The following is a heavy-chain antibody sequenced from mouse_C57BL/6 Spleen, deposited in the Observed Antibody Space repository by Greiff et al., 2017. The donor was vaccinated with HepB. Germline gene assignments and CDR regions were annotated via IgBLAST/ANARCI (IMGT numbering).Heavy chain of an antibody. J-gene: IGHJ2*01. Sequence: EVHLVESGPGLVKPSQSLSLTCSVTGYSITSGYYWNWIRQFPGNKLEWMGYISYDGSNNYNPSLKNRISITRDTSKNQFFLKLNSVTTEDTATYYCARGAYWGQGTTLTVSS. CDR3: ARGAY. CDR1: GYSITSGYY. V-gene: IGHV3-6*01. CDR2: ISYDGSN.